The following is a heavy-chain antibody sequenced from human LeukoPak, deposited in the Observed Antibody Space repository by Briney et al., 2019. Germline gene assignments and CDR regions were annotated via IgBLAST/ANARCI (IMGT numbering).Heavy chain of an antibody. D-gene: IGHD3-10*01. CDR2: IRYDGSNK. CDR3: AKALSGGEQRDAFDI. CDR1: GFTFSSYG. J-gene: IGHJ3*02. V-gene: IGHV3-30*02. Sequence: PGGSLRLSCAASGFTFSSYGMHWVRQAPGKGLEWVAFIRYDGSNKYYTDSVKGRFTISRDNSKNTLYLQMNSLRAEDTAVYYCAKALSGGEQRDAFDIWGQRTMVTVSS.